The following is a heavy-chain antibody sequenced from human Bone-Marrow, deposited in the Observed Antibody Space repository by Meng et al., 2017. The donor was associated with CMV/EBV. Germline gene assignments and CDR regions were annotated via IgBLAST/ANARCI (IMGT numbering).Heavy chain of an antibody. D-gene: IGHD2-15*01. J-gene: IGHJ6*02. CDR2: IYYSGST. V-gene: IGHV4-30-4*08. Sequence: LSCTVSGGSISSGDYYWSWIRQPPGKGLECIGYIYYSGSTYYNPSLKSRVTMSVDTSKNQFSLKLSSVTAADTAVYYCAREVGCSGGSCQPYYYGMDVWGQGTTVTVSS. CDR1: GGSISSGDYY. CDR3: AREVGCSGGSCQPYYYGMDV.